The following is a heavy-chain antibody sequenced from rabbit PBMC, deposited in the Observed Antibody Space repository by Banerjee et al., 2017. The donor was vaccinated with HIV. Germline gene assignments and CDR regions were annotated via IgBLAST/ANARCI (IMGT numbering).Heavy chain of an antibody. J-gene: IGHJ4*01. V-gene: IGHV1S45*01. D-gene: IGHD6-1*01. CDR2: INTSSGNT. Sequence: QEQLEESGGDLVKPEGSLTITCTASGFSFSNKYVMCWVRQAPGKGLEWITCINTSSGNTVYASWAKGRFTISKTSSTTVTLQMTSLTAADTATYFCARDLAGVIGYGSLALWGPGTLVTVS. CDR3: ARDLAGVIGYGSLAL. CDR1: GFSFSNKYV.